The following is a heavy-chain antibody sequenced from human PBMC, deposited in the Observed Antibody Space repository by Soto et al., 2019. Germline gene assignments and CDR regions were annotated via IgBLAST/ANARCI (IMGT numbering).Heavy chain of an antibody. V-gene: IGHV3-7*03. Sequence: EVQLVESGGGLVQPGGSLRLSCSASGFTFSTYWVSWVRQAPGKGLEWVANIKQDGSEKYYVDSVKGRFTISRDNAKNSLYLQMNSLRAEDTAVYYCARDSLGYCTSTSCYWSEDYWGQGTLVTVSS. CDR3: ARDSLGYCTSTSCYWSEDY. CDR2: IKQDGSEK. CDR1: GFTFSTYW. J-gene: IGHJ4*02. D-gene: IGHD2-2*01.